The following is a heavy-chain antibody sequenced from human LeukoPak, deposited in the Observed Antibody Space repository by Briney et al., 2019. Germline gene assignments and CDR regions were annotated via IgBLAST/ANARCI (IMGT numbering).Heavy chain of an antibody. V-gene: IGHV4-59*11. CDR1: GGSISGHY. CDR2: IYSSGST. J-gene: IGHJ4*02. D-gene: IGHD5-18*01. Sequence: SETLSLTCTASGGSISGHYWSWIRQPPGKGLEWIGYIYSSGSTNYNPSLKSRVTISVDTSKNQFSLKLTSVTAADTAVYYCARGVPGDSYGYYFDYWGQGTLVTVSS. CDR3: ARGVPGDSYGYYFDY.